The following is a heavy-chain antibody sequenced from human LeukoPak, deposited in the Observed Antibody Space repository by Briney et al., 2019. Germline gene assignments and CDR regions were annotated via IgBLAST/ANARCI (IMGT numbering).Heavy chain of an antibody. CDR2: IYTSGST. CDR1: GGSISSYY. V-gene: IGHV4-4*07. J-gene: IGHJ4*02. CDR3: ASEEYCSSTSCHYYFDY. Sequence: SETLSLTCTVSGGSISSYYWSWIRQPAGKGLEWIGRIYTSGSTNYNPSLKSRVTMSVDTSKNQFSLKLSSVTAADTAVYYCASEEYCSSTSCHYYFDYWGQGTLVTVSS. D-gene: IGHD2-2*01.